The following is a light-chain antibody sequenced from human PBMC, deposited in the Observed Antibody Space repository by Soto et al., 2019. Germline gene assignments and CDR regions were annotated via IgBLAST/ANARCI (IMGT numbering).Light chain of an antibody. CDR3: QKYNSAPWT. Sequence: DIQMTQSPSSLSASVGDRVTITCRASQGISNYLAWYQQKPGKVPKLLIYAAYTLQSGVPSRFSGSGSGTDFTLTISSLQPEDVATYYCQKYNSAPWTVGQVTKVEIK. J-gene: IGKJ1*01. CDR2: AAY. V-gene: IGKV1-27*01. CDR1: QGISNY.